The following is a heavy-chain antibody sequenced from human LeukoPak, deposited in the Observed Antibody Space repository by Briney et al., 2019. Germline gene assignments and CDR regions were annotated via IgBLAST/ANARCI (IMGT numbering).Heavy chain of an antibody. V-gene: IGHV4-39*07. D-gene: IGHD3-22*01. Sequence: SETLSLACTVSGGSIRSFDNYWVWIRQPPGKGLEWIGGIHYNGNTYYYPSLKSRVTISVDTSKNQFSLRLSSVTAADTAVYYCARDVRDSSGFYLRAFDYWGQGTLVTVSS. CDR3: ARDVRDSSGFYLRAFDY. J-gene: IGHJ4*02. CDR2: IHYNGNT. CDR1: GGSIRSFDNY.